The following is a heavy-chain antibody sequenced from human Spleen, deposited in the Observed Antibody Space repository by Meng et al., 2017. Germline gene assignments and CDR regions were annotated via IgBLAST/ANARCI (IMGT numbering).Heavy chain of an antibody. J-gene: IGHJ4*02. Sequence: QWGQGRLKPSGPRSLTWVVSGGSFIDYYWSWIRQPPGKGLEWIGEINHSGSTNYNPSLESRATISVDTSQNNLSLKLSSVTAADSAVYYCARGPTTMAHDFDYWGQGTLVTVSS. CDR2: INHSGST. CDR1: GGSFIDYY. CDR3: ARGPTTMAHDFDY. V-gene: IGHV4-34*01. D-gene: IGHD4-11*01.